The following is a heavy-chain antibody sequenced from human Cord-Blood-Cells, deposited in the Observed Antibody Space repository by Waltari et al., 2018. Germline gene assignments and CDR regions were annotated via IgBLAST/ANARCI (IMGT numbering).Heavy chain of an antibody. Sequence: CKAPGGTFSSYAISWVRQAPGQGLEWMGRIIPILGIANYAQKFQGRVTITADKSTSTAYMELSSLRSEDTAVYYCARRERDAFDIWGQGTMVTVSS. V-gene: IGHV1-69*04. CDR3: ARRERDAFDI. CDR2: IIPILGIA. J-gene: IGHJ3*02. CDR1: GGTFSSYA.